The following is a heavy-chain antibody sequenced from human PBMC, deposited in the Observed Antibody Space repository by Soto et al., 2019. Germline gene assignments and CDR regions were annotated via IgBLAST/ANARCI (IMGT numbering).Heavy chain of an antibody. D-gene: IGHD3-22*01. J-gene: IGHJ4*02. CDR1: GASISSGDYY. Sequence: QVQLQESGPGLVKPSQTLSLTCTVSGASISSGDYYWTWIRQPPGKGLEWIGSIYYSGSTYYNPSLKSRVTISVDTSHNQCSLNLSSVTAADTAVYYCARASYDSSTYYLDYWGQGTLVTVSS. V-gene: IGHV4-30-4*01. CDR3: ARASYDSSTYYLDY. CDR2: IYYSGST.